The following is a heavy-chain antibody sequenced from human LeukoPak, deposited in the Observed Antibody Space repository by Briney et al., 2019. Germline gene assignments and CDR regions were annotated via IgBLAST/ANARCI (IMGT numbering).Heavy chain of an antibody. V-gene: IGHV3-53*01. Sequence: GGSLRLSCAASGFTVSSNYMSWVRQAPGKGLEWVSVIYSGGSTYYADSVKGRFTISRDNSKNTLYLQMNSLRAEDTAVYYCAKAEGYDILTGLDYWGQGTLVTVSS. CDR3: AKAEGYDILTGLDY. CDR1: GFTVSSNY. D-gene: IGHD3-9*01. J-gene: IGHJ4*02. CDR2: IYSGGST.